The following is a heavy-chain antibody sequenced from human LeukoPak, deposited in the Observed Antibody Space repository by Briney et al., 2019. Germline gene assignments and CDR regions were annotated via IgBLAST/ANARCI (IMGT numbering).Heavy chain of an antibody. V-gene: IGHV6-1*01. CDR3: ARGRGSPADFDF. J-gene: IGHJ4*02. Sequence: SRSLSPTCALSLESLSSDSATWNWSSQSPSGGLGWRGRTYYRSQWNTDYAASVKSRIDINPETSKNQFSLQLNSMPPEDTAVYFCARGRGSPADFDFWGQGTLVTVSS. CDR1: LESLSSDSAT. CDR2: TYYRSQWNT. D-gene: IGHD6-13*01.